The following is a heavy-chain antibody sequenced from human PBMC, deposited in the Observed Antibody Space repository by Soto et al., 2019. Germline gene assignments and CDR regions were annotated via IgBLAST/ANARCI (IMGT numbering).Heavy chain of an antibody. CDR2: IIPVLGVE. D-gene: IGHD2-15*01. Sequence: SVKVSCKASGGSFSSYIVSWVRQAPGQGLEWMGRIIPVLGVEYYAQKFQGRVTITADKSTSTAYMELSSLRSEDTAVYYCAKSSNPASATPSYYGMDVWGLGTTVTVSS. CDR3: AKSSNPASATPSYYGMDV. J-gene: IGHJ6*02. V-gene: IGHV1-69*02. CDR1: GGSFSSYI.